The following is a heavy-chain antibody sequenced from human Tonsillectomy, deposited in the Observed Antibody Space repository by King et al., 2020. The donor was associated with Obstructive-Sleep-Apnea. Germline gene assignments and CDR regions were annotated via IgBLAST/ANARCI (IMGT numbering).Heavy chain of an antibody. D-gene: IGHD5-12*01. CDR2: IIPILGIA. Sequence: QLVQSGAEVKKPGSSMKVSCKASGGTFSSYAISWVRQAPGQGLEWMGRIIPILGIANYAQKFQGRVTITADKSTSTAYMELSSLRSEDTAVYYCARESEWLRDNWFDPWGQGTLVTVSS. J-gene: IGHJ5*02. CDR1: GGTFSSYA. CDR3: ARESEWLRDNWFDP. V-gene: IGHV1-69*09.